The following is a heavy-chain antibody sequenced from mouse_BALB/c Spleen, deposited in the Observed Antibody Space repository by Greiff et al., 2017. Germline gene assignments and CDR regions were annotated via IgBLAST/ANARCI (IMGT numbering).Heavy chain of an antibody. V-gene: IGHV1S137*01. CDR3: ARLPYDYDPAY. J-gene: IGHJ3*01. Sequence: VQLQQSGAELVRPGVSVKISCKGSGYTFTDYAMHWVKQSHAKSLEWIGVISTYYGDASYNQKFKGKATMTVDKSSSTAYMELARLTSEDSAIYYCARLPYDYDPAYWGQGTLVTVSA. CDR2: ISTYYGDA. D-gene: IGHD2-4*01. CDR1: GYTFTDYA.